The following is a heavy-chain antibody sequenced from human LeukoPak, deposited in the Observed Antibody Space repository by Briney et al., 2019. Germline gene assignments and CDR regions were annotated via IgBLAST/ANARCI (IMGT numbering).Heavy chain of an antibody. J-gene: IGHJ4*02. D-gene: IGHD4-17*01. Sequence: SETLSLTCTVSGGSISSGGYYWSWIRQPPGKGLEWIGYIYHSGSTYYNPSLKSRVTISIDRSKNQFSLKLSSVTAADTAVYYCARNGAKYFDYWGQGTLVTVSS. V-gene: IGHV4-30-2*01. CDR2: IYHSGST. CDR1: GGSISSGGYY. CDR3: ARNGAKYFDY.